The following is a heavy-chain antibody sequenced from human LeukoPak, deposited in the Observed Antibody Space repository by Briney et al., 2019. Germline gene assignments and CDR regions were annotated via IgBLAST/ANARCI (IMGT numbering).Heavy chain of an antibody. V-gene: IGHV4-4*07. Sequence: SETLSLTCTVSNGSITHYYYNWMRQATGEGLEWIGRIYFSGSTMYNPSLKSRVAMSVDSSSNQISLKLSSVTAADTAVYFCARKELVRGYFDSWGQGVLVTVSS. J-gene: IGHJ4*02. D-gene: IGHD6-6*01. CDR2: IYFSGST. CDR3: ARKELVRGYFDS. CDR1: NGSITHYY.